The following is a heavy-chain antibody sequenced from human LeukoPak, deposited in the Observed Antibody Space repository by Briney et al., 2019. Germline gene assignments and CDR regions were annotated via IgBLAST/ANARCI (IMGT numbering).Heavy chain of an antibody. CDR1: GFTFRDYA. CDR3: TRGVAISTSGWYDAFDY. CDR2: VSTDGSRI. J-gene: IGHJ4*02. Sequence: PGGSLRLSCAASGFTFRDYAMYWVRQAPGKGLEYVSVVSTDGSRIYYADSVKGRFTISRDNFKNTLYLQMGSLRAEDMAFYCCTRGVAISTSGWYDAFDYWGQGALVTVSS. V-gene: IGHV3-64*02. D-gene: IGHD6-19*01.